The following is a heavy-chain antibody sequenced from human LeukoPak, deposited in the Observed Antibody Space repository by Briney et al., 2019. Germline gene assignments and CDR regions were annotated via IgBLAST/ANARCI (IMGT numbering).Heavy chain of an antibody. CDR3: ARAQDYYDSSGVTGGAFDI. CDR1: GFTFSSYA. J-gene: IGHJ3*02. CDR2: ISGSGGST. Sequence: GGSLRLSCAASGFTFSSYAMSWVRQAPGKGLEWVSAISGSGGSTYYADSVKGRFTISRDNSKSTLYLQMNSLRAEDTAVYYCARAQDYYDSSGVTGGAFDIWGQGTMVTVSS. D-gene: IGHD3-22*01. V-gene: IGHV3-23*01.